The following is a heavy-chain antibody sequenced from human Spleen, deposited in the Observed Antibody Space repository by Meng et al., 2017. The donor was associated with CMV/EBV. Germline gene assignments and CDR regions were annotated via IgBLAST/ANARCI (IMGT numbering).Heavy chain of an antibody. CDR1: GGSFSGYY. Sequence: LTCAFHGGSFSGYYWNWIRQSPGKGLEWIGDISHSGNTNYNPSLKSRVTISVDTSKNQFSLTLNSVTAADTAIYYCARERGRGLGGDYWGQGTLVTVSS. D-gene: IGHD3-16*01. J-gene: IGHJ4*01. CDR2: ISHSGNT. CDR3: ARERGRGLGGDY. V-gene: IGHV4-34*01.